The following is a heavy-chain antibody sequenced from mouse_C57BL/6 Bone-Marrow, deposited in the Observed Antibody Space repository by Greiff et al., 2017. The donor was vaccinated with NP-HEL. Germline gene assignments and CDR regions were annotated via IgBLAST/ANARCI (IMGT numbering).Heavy chain of an antibody. CDR2: IWRGGST. J-gene: IGHJ1*03. CDR1: GFSLTSYG. V-gene: IGHV2-5*01. CDR3: AKGYYGSSSWYFDV. Sequence: QVQLQQSGPGLVQPSQSLSITCTVSGFSLTSYGVHWVRQSPGKGLEWLGVIWRGGSTDYNAAFMSRLSITKDNSKSQVFFKMNSLQADDTAIYXCAKGYYGSSSWYFDVWGTGTTVTVSS. D-gene: IGHD1-1*01.